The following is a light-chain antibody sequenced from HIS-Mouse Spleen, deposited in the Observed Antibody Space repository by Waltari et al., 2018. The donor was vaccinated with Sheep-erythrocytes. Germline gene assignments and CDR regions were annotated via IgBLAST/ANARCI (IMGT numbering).Light chain of an antibody. CDR1: SSDVGGYNY. CDR3: SSYAGSNNWV. Sequence: QSALTQPPSASGSPGQSVTISCTGTSSDVGGYNYVSWYQQPPGKAPNLMMYEVSKRPSGVPDRFSGSKSGNTASLTVSGLQAEDEADYYCSSYAGSNNWVFGGGTKLTVL. J-gene: IGLJ3*02. CDR2: EVS. V-gene: IGLV2-8*01.